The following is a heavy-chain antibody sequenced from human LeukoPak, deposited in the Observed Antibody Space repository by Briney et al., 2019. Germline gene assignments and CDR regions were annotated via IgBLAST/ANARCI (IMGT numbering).Heavy chain of an antibody. Sequence: GGSLRLSCAASGFTFSSYGMHWVRQAPGKGLEWVAVISYDGSNKYYADSVKGRFTISRDNSKNTLYLQMNSLRAEDTAVYYCAKDMGVDDYAYYFDYWGQGTLVAVSS. J-gene: IGHJ4*02. D-gene: IGHD4-17*01. CDR3: AKDMGVDDYAYYFDY. CDR1: GFTFSSYG. CDR2: ISYDGSNK. V-gene: IGHV3-30*18.